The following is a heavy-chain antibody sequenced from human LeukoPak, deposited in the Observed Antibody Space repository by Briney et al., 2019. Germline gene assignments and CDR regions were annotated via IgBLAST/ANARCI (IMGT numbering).Heavy chain of an antibody. Sequence: SETLSLTCTVSGGSISSYYWSWIRQSAGKGLEWIGYISDSGSTNYNPSLKSRVTISVDTSKNQFSLKLISVTAADMAVYYCARVAGDNSLDYWGQGTLVTVSS. CDR2: ISDSGST. D-gene: IGHD3-16*01. J-gene: IGHJ4*02. CDR3: ARVAGDNSLDY. V-gene: IGHV4-59*01. CDR1: GGSISSYY.